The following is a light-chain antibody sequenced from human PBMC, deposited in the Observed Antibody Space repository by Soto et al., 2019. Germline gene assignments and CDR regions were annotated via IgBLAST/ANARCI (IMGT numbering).Light chain of an antibody. CDR2: AAS. CDR3: QQSDTTPYT. CDR1: QSISNH. V-gene: IGKV1-39*01. J-gene: IGKJ5*01. Sequence: IQMTQSPSSLSASVEDRVIITCRASQSISNHLNWYQQKPGKAPKLLIFAASSLQSGVPSRFSGSRSGPDITLTISSLQPEDFATYYCQQSDTTPYTFGQGTRLEI.